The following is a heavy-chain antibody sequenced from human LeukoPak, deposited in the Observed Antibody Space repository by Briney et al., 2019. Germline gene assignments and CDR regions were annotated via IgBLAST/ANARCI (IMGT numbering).Heavy chain of an antibody. CDR2: IIPIFGTA. CDR3: ARVPALGSSGYIDY. CDR1: GYTFTSNG. Sequence: SVKVSCKASGYTFTSNGISWVRRAPGQGLEWMGRIIPIFGTANYAQKFQGRVTITTDESTSTAYMELSSLRSEDTAVYYCARVPALGSSGYIDYWGQGTLVTVSS. J-gene: IGHJ4*02. V-gene: IGHV1-69*05. D-gene: IGHD3-22*01.